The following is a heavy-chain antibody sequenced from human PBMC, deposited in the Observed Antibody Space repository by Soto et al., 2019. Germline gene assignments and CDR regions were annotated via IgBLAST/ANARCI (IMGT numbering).Heavy chain of an antibody. J-gene: IGHJ6*02. CDR2: INHSGST. Sequence: SVTLSLTCSVHGGSFLGFYWRWIRQPPGKGLEWIGEINHSGSTNYNPSLKSRVTISVDTSKNQFSLKLSSVTAADTAVYYCVRGYFAGRGDYGMDVWGQGTTVT. V-gene: IGHV4-34*01. CDR1: GGSFLGFY. CDR3: VRGYFAGRGDYGMDV. D-gene: IGHD2-8*01.